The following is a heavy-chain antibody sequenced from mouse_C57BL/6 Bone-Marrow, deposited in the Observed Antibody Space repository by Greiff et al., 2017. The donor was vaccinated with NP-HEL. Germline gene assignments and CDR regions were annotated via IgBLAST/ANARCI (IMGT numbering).Heavy chain of an antibody. D-gene: IGHD1-1*01. J-gene: IGHJ3*01. Sequence: VQLVESGAELARPGASVKMSCKASGYTFTSYTMHWVKQRPGQGLEWIGYINPSSGYTKYNQKFKDKATLTADKSSSTAYMQLSSLTSEDAAVYYCARTVTTVPWFSYWGKGILGTVA. CDR3: ARTVTTVPWFSY. V-gene: IGHV1-4*01. CDR1: GYTFTSYT. CDR2: INPSSGYT.